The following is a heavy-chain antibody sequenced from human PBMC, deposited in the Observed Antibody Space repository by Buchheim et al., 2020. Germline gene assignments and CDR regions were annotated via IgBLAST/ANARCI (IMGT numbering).Heavy chain of an antibody. D-gene: IGHD1-26*01. CDR2: ISYDGSNK. V-gene: IGHV3-30-3*01. J-gene: IGHJ4*02. CDR1: GFTFSSYA. Sequence: QVQLVESGGGVVQPGRSLRLSCAASGFTFSSYAMHWVRQAPGKGLEWVAVISYDGSNKYYADSVKGRFTISRDNSKNTLYLQMNSLRAEDTAVYYCARDGGGSYSIDYWGQGTL. CDR3: ARDGGGSYSIDY.